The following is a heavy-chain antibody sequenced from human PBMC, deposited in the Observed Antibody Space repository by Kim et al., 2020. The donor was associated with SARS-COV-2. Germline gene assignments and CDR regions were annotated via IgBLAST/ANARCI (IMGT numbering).Heavy chain of an antibody. J-gene: IGHJ4*02. CDR1: GFTFNTYG. CDR3: AKSFSGSYFGYDY. Sequence: GGSLRLSCAASGFTFNTYGMHWVRQAPGKGLEWVAVISYDGSNKYYGDSVKGRFTISRYNSKNTLYLQMNSLRIEDTAVYYCAKSFSGSYFGYDYWGQGTLVTVSS. D-gene: IGHD1-26*01. V-gene: IGHV3-30*18. CDR2: ISYDGSNK.